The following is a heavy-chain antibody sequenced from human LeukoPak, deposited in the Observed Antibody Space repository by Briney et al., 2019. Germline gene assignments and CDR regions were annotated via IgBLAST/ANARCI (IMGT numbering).Heavy chain of an antibody. J-gene: IGHJ1*01. CDR1: GFTFDDYA. CDR3: AKDVTVQH. Sequence: PGGSLRLSCAASGFTFDDYAMHWVRQPPGKGLEWVSLISGDGGSTYYADSVKGRFTISRDNCKNSLYLQMNSLRTEDTASYYCAKDVTVQHWGQGTLVTVSS. V-gene: IGHV3-43*02. CDR2: ISGDGGST.